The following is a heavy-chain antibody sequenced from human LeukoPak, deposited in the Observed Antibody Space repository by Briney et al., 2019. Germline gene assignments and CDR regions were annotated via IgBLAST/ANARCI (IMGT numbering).Heavy chain of an antibody. CDR3: ASSLGSTDSTRNCLDY. D-gene: IGHD7-27*01. CDR2: IWYDGSNK. Sequence: PGGSLRLSCAASGFTFSSYGMHWVRQAPGKGLEWVAVIWYDGSNKYYADSVKGRFTISRDNSKNTLYLQMNSLRAEDTALYYCASSLGSTDSTRNCLDYWGQGTLVTVSS. J-gene: IGHJ4*02. V-gene: IGHV3-33*01. CDR1: GFTFSSYG.